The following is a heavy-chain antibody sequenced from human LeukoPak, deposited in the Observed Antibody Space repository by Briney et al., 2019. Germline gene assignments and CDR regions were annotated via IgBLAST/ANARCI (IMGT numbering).Heavy chain of an antibody. Sequence: ASVKVSCKASSYTFTRYGITWVRQAPGQGLEWMGWISAYNGNTNYAQKLQGRVTMTTDTSTMTAYMELRSLRSDDTAVYYCASLRYYYGSGTCNWFDPWGQGTLGTVSS. CDR1: SYTFTRYG. CDR2: ISAYNGNT. D-gene: IGHD3-10*01. V-gene: IGHV1-18*01. J-gene: IGHJ5*02. CDR3: ASLRYYYGSGTCNWFDP.